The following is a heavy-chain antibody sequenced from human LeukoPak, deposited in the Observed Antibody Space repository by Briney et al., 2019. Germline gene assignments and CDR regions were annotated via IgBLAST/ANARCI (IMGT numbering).Heavy chain of an antibody. J-gene: IGHJ4*02. CDR1: GGSFSGYY. CDR2: INHSGST. Sequence: PSETLSLTCAVYGGSFSGYYWSWIRQPPGKGLEWIGEINHSGSTNYNPSLKSRVTISVDTSKNQFSLKLSSVTAADTAVYYCARGVGYCTNDVCRFDSWGQGTLVTVPS. D-gene: IGHD2-8*01. CDR3: ARGVGYCTNDVCRFDS. V-gene: IGHV4-34*01.